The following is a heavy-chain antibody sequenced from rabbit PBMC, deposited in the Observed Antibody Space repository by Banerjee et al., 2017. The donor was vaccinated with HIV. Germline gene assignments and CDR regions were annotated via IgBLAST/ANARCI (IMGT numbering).Heavy chain of an antibody. CDR3: ASDVGYGYNTGFNL. CDR2: IYAGSSGST. CDR1: GFSFSSSYY. Sequence: QSLEESGGDLVKPGASLTLTCTASGFSFSSSYYMCWVRQAPGKGLEWIAFIYAGSSGSTYYANWAKGRFTISKTSSTTVTLQMTSLTAADTATYFCASDVGYGYNTGFNLLGPGTLVTVS. J-gene: IGHJ4*01. D-gene: IGHD6-1*01. V-gene: IGHV1S40*01.